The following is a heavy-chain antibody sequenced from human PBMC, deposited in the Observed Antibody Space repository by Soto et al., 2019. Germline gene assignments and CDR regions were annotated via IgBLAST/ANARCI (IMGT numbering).Heavy chain of an antibody. CDR2: INHDGSDK. V-gene: IGHV3-7*03. J-gene: IGHJ4*02. CDR3: TTLSWDASDWH. D-gene: IGHD6-19*01. CDR1: GFTFNSYW. Sequence: GWSLRLSCVTSGFTFNSYWMSWVRRTPGQGLECVARINHDGSDKNYVDSVKGRFTISRDNAKNSLFLQMNSLRADDTAVYYCTTLSWDASDWHWGLGALVTVSS.